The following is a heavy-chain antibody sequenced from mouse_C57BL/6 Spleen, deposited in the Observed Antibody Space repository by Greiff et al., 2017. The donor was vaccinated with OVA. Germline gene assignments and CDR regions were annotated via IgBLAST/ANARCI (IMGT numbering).Heavy chain of an antibody. V-gene: IGHV3-6*01. D-gene: IGHD1-1*01. CDR1: GYSITSGYY. J-gene: IGHJ2*01. CDR3: ARDTYGYYFDY. CDR2: ISYDGSN. Sequence: EVQRVESGPGLVKPSQSLSLTCSVTGYSITSGYYWNWIRQFPGNKLEWMGYISYDGSNNYNPSLKNRISITRDTSKNQFFLKLNSVTTEDTATYYCARDTYGYYFDYWGQGTTLTVSS.